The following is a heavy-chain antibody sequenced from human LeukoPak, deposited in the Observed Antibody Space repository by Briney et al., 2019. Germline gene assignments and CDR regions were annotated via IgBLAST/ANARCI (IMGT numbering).Heavy chain of an antibody. V-gene: IGHV1-69*13. CDR3: AEGGLRLGELSLYPVDY. CDR1: GGTFSSYA. J-gene: IGHJ4*02. CDR2: IIPIFGTA. Sequence: ASVKVSCKASGGTFSSYAISWVRQAPGQGLEWMGGIIPIFGTANYAQKFQGRVTITADESTSTAYVELSSLRSEDTAVYYCAEGGLRLGELSLYPVDYWGQGTLVTVSS. D-gene: IGHD3-16*02.